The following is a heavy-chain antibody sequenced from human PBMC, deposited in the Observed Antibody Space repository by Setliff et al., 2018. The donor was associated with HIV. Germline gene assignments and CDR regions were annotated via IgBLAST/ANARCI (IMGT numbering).Heavy chain of an antibody. D-gene: IGHD6-6*01. Sequence: GGSLRLSCAASEFTLSSHWMNWVRQAPGRGLEWVANTKEDGREKNYVDSVKGRFTISRDDAKNALFRQMNSLRAEDTAVYYCARGHYSSSSGWGQGTLVTVSS. CDR2: TKEDGREK. CDR1: EFTLSSHW. V-gene: IGHV3-7*03. J-gene: IGHJ4*02. CDR3: ARGHYSSSSG.